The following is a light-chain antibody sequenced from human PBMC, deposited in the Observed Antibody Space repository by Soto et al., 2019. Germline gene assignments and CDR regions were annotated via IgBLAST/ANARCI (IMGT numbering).Light chain of an antibody. V-gene: IGKV3-20*01. J-gene: IGKJ3*01. CDR2: GAS. CDR1: ETIRSNY. CDR3: QQYGSSPPDT. Sequence: EIVLTQSPGTLSSSPGEGVTLSCRASETIRSNYLAWYQKKPGQAPGLLIFGASTRATGIPDKFSGSGSGTDFTLTISSLEPEDFAEYYCQQYGSSPPDTFGPGT.